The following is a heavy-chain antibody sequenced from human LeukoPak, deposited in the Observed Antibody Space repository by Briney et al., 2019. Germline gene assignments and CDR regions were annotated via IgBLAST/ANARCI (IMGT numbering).Heavy chain of an antibody. J-gene: IGHJ6*02. CDR1: GFTLDDNA. CDR3: AKVWGSGTVFYYGMDV. V-gene: IGHV3-43*02. D-gene: IGHD3-10*01. Sequence: GGSLRLSWAAPGFTLDDNAMHWVRHTPGKGGEGVSLLSGDGGTAYYADSVKGRFTISRDNSKNSLYLQMNSLKTEDTALYYCAKVWGSGTVFYYGMDVWGQGATVTVSS. CDR2: LSGDGGTA.